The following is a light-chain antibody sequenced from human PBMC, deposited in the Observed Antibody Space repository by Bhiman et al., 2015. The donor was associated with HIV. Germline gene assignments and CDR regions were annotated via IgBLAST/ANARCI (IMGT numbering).Light chain of an antibody. CDR2: DVT. J-gene: IGLJ3*02. V-gene: IGLV2-14*03. CDR1: TSDVGNSNY. CDR3: SSYTTSDTWV. Sequence: QSALTQPASVSGSPGQSISISCTGTTSDVGNSNYVSWYQQHPGKAPKLIIYDVTKRPSGVSNRFSGSKSGNTASLTISGLQSDDEADYYCSSYTTSDTWVFGGGTKLTVL.